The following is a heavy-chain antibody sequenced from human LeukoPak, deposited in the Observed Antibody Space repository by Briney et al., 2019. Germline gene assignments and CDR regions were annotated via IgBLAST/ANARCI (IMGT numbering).Heavy chain of an antibody. CDR3: ARVDPSSSSDY. V-gene: IGHV4-34*01. CDR2: INHSGST. D-gene: IGHD6-13*01. CDR1: GGSFSGYY. Sequence: SETLSLTCAVYGGSFSGYYWSWIRQPPGKGLEWIGEINHSGSTNYNPSLKSRVTTSVDTSKNQFSLKLSSVTAADTAVYYCARVDPSSSSDYWGQGTLVTVSS. J-gene: IGHJ4*02.